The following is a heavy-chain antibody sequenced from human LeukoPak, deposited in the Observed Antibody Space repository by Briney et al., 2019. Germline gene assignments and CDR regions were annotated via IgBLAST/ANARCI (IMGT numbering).Heavy chain of an antibody. V-gene: IGHV3-23*01. CDR3: AKALENCGGDCAQYYFDY. CDR2: ISGNGGST. CDR1: GFTFSSYA. J-gene: IGHJ4*02. Sequence: GGSLRLSCAASGFTFSSYAMSWVRQAPGKGLEWVSGISGNGGSTYYADSVRGRFTISRDNSKNTLFLQMSRLRAEDAAVYYCAKALENCGGDCAQYYFDYWGQGTLVTVSS. D-gene: IGHD2-21*02.